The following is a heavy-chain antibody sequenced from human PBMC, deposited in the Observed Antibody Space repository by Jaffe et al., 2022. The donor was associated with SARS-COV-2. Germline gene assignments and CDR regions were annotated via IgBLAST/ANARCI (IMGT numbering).Heavy chain of an antibody. CDR1: GFTFSSYA. J-gene: IGHJ3*02. CDR3: ATLGLFGEWDRGILDTEDAFDI. CDR2: ISYDGSNK. V-gene: IGHV3-30*04. D-gene: IGHD3-10*02. Sequence: QVQLVESGGGVVQPGRSLRLSCAASGFTFSSYAMHWVRQAPGKGLEWVAVISYDGSNKYYADSVKGRFTISRDNSKNTLYLQMNSLRAEDTAVYYCATLGLFGEWDRGILDTEDAFDIWGQGTMVTVSS.